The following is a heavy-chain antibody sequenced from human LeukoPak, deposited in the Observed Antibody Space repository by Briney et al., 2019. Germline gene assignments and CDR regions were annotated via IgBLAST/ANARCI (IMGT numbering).Heavy chain of an antibody. J-gene: IGHJ5*02. CDR3: VKNGRSWSPRFDP. CDR2: IYSGGST. Sequence: GTLSLTCAVSGGSISSSNWWSWVRQAPGKGLEWVSVIYSGGSTYYADSVKGRFTISRDNSKNTLYLQMNSLRAEDTAIYYCVKNGRSWSPRFDPWGQGTLVTVSS. D-gene: IGHD6-13*01. V-gene: IGHV3-53*01. CDR1: GGSISSSNW.